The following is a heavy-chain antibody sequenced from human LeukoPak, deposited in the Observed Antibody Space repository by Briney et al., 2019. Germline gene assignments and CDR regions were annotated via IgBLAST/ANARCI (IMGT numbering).Heavy chain of an antibody. Sequence: PGGSLILSCAASGFTVSSNYMSWVRQAPGKGLEWVSVIYSGGSTYYADSVKGRFTISRDNSKNTLYLQMNSLRAEDTAVYYCASTFYGDSPPYWGQGTLVTVSS. V-gene: IGHV3-66*01. J-gene: IGHJ4*02. D-gene: IGHD4-17*01. CDR1: GFTVSSNY. CDR2: IYSGGST. CDR3: ASTFYGDSPPY.